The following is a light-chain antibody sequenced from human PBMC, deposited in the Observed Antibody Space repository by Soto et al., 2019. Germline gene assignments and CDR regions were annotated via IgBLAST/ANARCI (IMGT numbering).Light chain of an antibody. J-gene: IGLJ1*01. CDR3: SSYTSSSTRV. V-gene: IGLV2-14*03. Sequence: QSVLTQPASVSGSPGQSITISCTGTSSDVGAYYYVSWYQQHPDKAHKLMIYEVSNRPSGVSNRFSGSKSVNTATLTISGLQADDEADYYCSSYTSSSTRVFGTGTKVTVL. CDR2: EVS. CDR1: SSDVGAYYY.